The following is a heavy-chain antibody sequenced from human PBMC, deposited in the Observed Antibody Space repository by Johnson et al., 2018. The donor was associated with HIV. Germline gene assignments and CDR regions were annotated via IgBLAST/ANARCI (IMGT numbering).Heavy chain of an antibody. CDR1: GFTFSSYD. V-gene: IGHV3-13*01. Sequence: VQLVESGGVLIQPGGSLRLSCAASGFTFSSYDMHWVRQPTGTGLEWVSSIDTTGDTYYPGSVRGRFTISRENAKNSLYLQMNNLRAGDSAVYYCVRASWFGAFDIWGQGTLVTVSS. CDR3: VRASWFGAFDI. D-gene: IGHD3-10*01. J-gene: IGHJ3*02. CDR2: IDTTGDT.